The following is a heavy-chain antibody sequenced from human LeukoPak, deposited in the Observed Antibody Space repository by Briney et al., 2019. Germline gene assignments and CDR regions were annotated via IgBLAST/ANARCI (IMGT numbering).Heavy chain of an antibody. J-gene: IGHJ4*02. CDR2: IYNSEST. Sequence: KPSETLSLTCTVSGGSVSSGHYYWSWIRQRPGKGLEWIGYIYNSESTNYNPSLKSRVTISVDTSKNHFSLKLSSVTAADTAVYYCATGGSLAAAGDYWGQGTLVTVSS. D-gene: IGHD6-13*01. V-gene: IGHV4-61*03. CDR1: GGSVSSGHYY. CDR3: ATGGSLAAAGDY.